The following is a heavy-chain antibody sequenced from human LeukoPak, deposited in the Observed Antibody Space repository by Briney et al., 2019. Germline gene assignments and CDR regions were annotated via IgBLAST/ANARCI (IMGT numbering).Heavy chain of an antibody. CDR1: GYTFTSYG. CDR2: ISAYNGNT. D-gene: IGHD1-1*01. V-gene: IGHV1-18*01. J-gene: IGHJ3*02. CDR3: ATRAARIKTGNPFDI. Sequence: ASVKVSCKASGYTFTSYGISWVRQAPGQGLEWMGWISAYNGNTNYAQKLQGRVTMTTDTSTSTAYMELRSLRFDDTAVYYRATRAARIKTGNPFDIWGQGTMVTVSS.